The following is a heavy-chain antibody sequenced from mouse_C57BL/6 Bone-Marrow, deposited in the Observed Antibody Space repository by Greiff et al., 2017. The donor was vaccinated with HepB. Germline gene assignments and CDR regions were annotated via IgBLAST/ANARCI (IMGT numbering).Heavy chain of an antibody. CDR2: INYDGSST. J-gene: IGHJ1*03. Sequence: EVKVVESEGGLVQPGSSMKLSCTASGFTFSDYYMAWVRQVPEKGLEWVANINYDGSSTYYLDSLKSRFIISRDNAKNILYLQMSSLKSEDTATYYCAREGLSWYFDVWGTGTTVTVSS. CDR3: AREGLSWYFDV. D-gene: IGHD1-1*02. CDR1: GFTFSDYY. V-gene: IGHV5-16*01.